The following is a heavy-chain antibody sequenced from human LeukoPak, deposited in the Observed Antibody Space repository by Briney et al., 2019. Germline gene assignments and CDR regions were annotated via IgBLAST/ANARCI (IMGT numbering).Heavy chain of an antibody. J-gene: IGHJ4*02. CDR3: ARDLGGDYFDY. CDR2: ISSSSSYI. CDR1: GFTFSSYS. Sequence: PGGSLRLSCAASGFTFSSYSMNWVRQAPGKGLEWVSSISSSSSYIYYADSVRGRFTISRDNAKNSLYLQMNSLRAEDTAVYYCARDLGGDYFDYWGQGTLVTVPS. D-gene: IGHD1-26*01. V-gene: IGHV3-21*01.